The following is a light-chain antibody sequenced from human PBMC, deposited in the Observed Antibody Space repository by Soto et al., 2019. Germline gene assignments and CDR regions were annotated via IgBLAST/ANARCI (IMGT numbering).Light chain of an antibody. CDR2: EVS. V-gene: IGLV2-8*01. CDR1: SSDVGGYNY. J-gene: IGLJ1*01. CDR3: SSYAGSNNNYV. Sequence: QSALAQPPSASGSPGQSVTISCTGTSSDVGGYNYVSWYQQHPGKAPKLMIYEVSKRPSGVPDRFSGSKSGNTASLTVSGLQAEDEADYYCSSYAGSNNNYVFGTATKLPVL.